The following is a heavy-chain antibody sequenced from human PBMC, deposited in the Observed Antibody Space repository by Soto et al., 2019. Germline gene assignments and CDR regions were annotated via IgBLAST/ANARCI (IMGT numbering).Heavy chain of an antibody. CDR2: IYPGDSDV. CDR1: GYSFSSYW. D-gene: IGHD1-1*01. J-gene: IGHJ6*02. Sequence: PGDALNISCEGSGYSFSSYWIAWVRQMPGKGLEWMGIIYPGDSDVRYSPSFQGQVTISADKSIRTAYLQWSSLKASDTAIYYCAKQTTYSYYAMDVWGLGTTVTVSS. V-gene: IGHV5-51*01. CDR3: AKQTTYSYYAMDV.